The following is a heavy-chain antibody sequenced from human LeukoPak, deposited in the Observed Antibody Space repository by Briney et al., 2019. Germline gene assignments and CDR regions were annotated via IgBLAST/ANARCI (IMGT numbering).Heavy chain of an antibody. CDR2: ISGSGGST. D-gene: IGHD3-10*01. CDR1: GFTFSSYA. V-gene: IGHV3-23*01. Sequence: GGSLRLSCAASGFTFSSYAMSWVRQAPGKGLEWVSAISGSGGSTYYADSVKGRFTISRDNSKNTLYLQMNSLRAEDTAVYYCAKEISITMVRGVVGGDYWGQGTLVTVSS. CDR3: AKEISITMVRGVVGGDY. J-gene: IGHJ4*02.